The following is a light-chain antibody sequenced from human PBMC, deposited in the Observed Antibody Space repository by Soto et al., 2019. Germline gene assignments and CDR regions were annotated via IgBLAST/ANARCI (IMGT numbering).Light chain of an antibody. V-gene: IGKV1-39*01. J-gene: IGKJ2*01. CDR2: AAS. CDR1: QSISGS. Sequence: DIQMTQSPPSLSASVGDRVTITCRASQSISGSLNWYQQKPGQAPKLLIYAASTLQSGLPSRFSGSASGTVFPPTISSLPPEDFATYYCQQTYRSLYTFGQGTKLEIK. CDR3: QQTYRSLYT.